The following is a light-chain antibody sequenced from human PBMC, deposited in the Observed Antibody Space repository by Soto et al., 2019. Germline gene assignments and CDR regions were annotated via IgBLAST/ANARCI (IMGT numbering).Light chain of an antibody. CDR3: ASWDDSLSGGV. Sequence: QAVVTQPPSASGTPGQRVIISCSGSNANIGTYTVNWYQQLPGTAPKLLIYTDYQRPSGVPDRFSGSRSGTSASLAISGLQSEDEAYYYCASWDDSLSGGVFGGGTQLTVL. V-gene: IGLV1-44*01. CDR1: NANIGTYT. J-gene: IGLJ3*02. CDR2: TDY.